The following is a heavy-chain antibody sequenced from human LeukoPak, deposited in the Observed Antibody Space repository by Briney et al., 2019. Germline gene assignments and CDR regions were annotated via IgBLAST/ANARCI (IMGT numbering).Heavy chain of an antibody. V-gene: IGHV3-21*01. J-gene: IGHJ4*02. CDR1: GFTFSSYS. CDR3: ARGGRGASFDY. D-gene: IGHD4/OR15-4a*01. Sequence: SGGSLRLSCAASGFTFSSYSMNWVRQAPGKGLEWVSSISSSSSYIYYADSVKGRFTTSRDNAKNSLYLQMNSLGAEDTAVYYCARGGRGASFDYWGQGTLVTVSS. CDR2: ISSSSSYI.